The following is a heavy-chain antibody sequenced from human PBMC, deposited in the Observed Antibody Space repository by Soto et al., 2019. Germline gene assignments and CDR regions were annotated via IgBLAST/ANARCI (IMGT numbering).Heavy chain of an antibody. D-gene: IGHD6-19*01. J-gene: IGHJ5*02. Sequence: KPSETLSLTCTVSGGSISSGDYYWSWIRQPPGKGLEWIGYIYYSGSTYYNPSLKSRVAMSVDRSKNQFSLKLSSVTAADTAVYYCAREYSSGWHKWFDPWGQGTLVTVSS. CDR2: IYYSGST. CDR1: GGSISSGDYY. CDR3: AREYSSGWHKWFDP. V-gene: IGHV4-30-4*01.